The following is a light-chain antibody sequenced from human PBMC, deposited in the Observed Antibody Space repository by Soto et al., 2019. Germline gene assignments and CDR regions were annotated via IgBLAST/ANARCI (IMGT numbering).Light chain of an antibody. CDR3: CSYTTSNTRQIV. V-gene: IGLV2-14*03. J-gene: IGLJ1*01. CDR1: SSDVGGYNY. CDR2: DVS. Sequence: QSALTQPASVSGSAGQSISISCTDTSSDVGGYNYVSWYQHHPGKAPKLMIYDVSNRPSGVSNRFSGSKSGNTASLTISGLQPEEEADYYCCSYTTSNTRQIVFGTGTKVTVL.